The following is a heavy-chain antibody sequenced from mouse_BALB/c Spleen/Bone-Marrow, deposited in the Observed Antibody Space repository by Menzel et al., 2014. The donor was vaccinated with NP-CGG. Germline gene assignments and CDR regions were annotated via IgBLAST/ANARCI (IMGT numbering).Heavy chain of an antibody. CDR1: GFTFSNYW. D-gene: IGHD1-3*01. V-gene: IGHV6-6*02. CDR3: TRRGSGYAMDY. J-gene: IGHJ4*01. Sequence: EVQRVESGGGLVQPGRSMKLSCVASGFTFSNYWMNWVSQSPEKGLEWVAEIRLKSNNYATHYGEYVTGRFTISRDDSKSSVYLQMNNLRAEDTGIYYCTRRGSGYAMDYWGQGTSVTVSS. CDR2: IRLKSNNYAT.